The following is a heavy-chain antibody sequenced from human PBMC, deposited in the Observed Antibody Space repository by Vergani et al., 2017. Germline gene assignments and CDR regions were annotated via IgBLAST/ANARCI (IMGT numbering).Heavy chain of an antibody. Sequence: QVQLVQSGAEVKKPGASVKVSCKASGYTFTSYAMHWVRQAPGQRLEWMGWINAGNGNTKYSQKFQGRVTITRNTSASTAYMELSSLRSEDTAVYYCARTRQWMPDCSSTSCSWFDPWGQGTLVTVSA. J-gene: IGHJ5*02. V-gene: IGHV1-3*01. CDR3: ARTRQWMPDCSSTSCSWFDP. CDR1: GYTFTSYA. CDR2: INAGNGNT. D-gene: IGHD2-2*01.